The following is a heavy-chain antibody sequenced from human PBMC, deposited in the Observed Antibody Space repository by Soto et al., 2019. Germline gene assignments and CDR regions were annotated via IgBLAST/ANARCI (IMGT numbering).Heavy chain of an antibody. CDR2: IYSGGST. V-gene: IGHV3-53*01. CDR1: GFTVSSNY. CDR3: ARVSRGEPQRSGWYFDL. J-gene: IGHJ2*01. Sequence: GGSLRLSCAASGFTVSSNYMIWVRQAPGKGLEWVSVIYSGGSTYYADSVKGRFTISRDNSKNTLYLQMNSLRAEDTAVYYCARVSRGEPQRSGWYFDLWGRGTLVTVSS. D-gene: IGHD3-16*01.